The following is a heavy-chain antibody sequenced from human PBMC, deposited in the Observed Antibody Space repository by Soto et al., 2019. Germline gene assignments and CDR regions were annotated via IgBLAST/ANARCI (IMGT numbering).Heavy chain of an antibody. Sequence: PSGTLSPPPAVYGGAFRGFFWRRVRQPPGKGLEWIGEINHSGGTNYNPSLKSRVTISVDTSKNQFSLKLSSVTAADTAVYYCARGAYSSSCRWFDPWGQGTLVTVSS. D-gene: IGHD6-6*01. J-gene: IGHJ5*02. CDR1: GGAFRGFF. V-gene: IGHV4-34*01. CDR2: INHSGGT. CDR3: ARGAYSSSCRWFDP.